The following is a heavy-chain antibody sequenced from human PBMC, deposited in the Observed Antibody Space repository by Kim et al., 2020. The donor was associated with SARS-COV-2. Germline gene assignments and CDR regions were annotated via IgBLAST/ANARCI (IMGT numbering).Heavy chain of an antibody. Sequence: FQGRVTITADKSTSTAYMELSSLRSEDTAVYYCARVSVMTTVTAHYFDYWGQGTLVTVSS. J-gene: IGHJ4*02. CDR3: ARVSVMTTVTAHYFDY. V-gene: IGHV1-69*04. D-gene: IGHD4-17*01.